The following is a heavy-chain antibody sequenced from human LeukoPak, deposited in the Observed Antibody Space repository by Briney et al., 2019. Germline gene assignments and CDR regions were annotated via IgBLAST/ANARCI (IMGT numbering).Heavy chain of an antibody. CDR2: IYWDDDK. CDR3: AHRYSYGWTLDY. D-gene: IGHD5-18*01. Sequence: SGPTLVNPTQTLTLTCTFSGFSLSTSGVGVGWIRQPPGKALEWLALIYWDDDKRYSPSLKGRLTITKDTSKNQVVLTMTNMDPVDTATYYCAHRYSYGWTLDYWGQGTLVTVSS. V-gene: IGHV2-5*02. CDR1: GFSLSTSGVG. J-gene: IGHJ4*02.